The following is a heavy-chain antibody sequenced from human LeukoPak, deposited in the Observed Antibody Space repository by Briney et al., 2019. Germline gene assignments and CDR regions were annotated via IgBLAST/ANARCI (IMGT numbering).Heavy chain of an antibody. CDR2: INHSGST. V-gene: IGHV4-34*01. D-gene: IGHD3-10*01. CDR1: GGSFSGYF. J-gene: IGHJ4*02. Sequence: SETLSLTCAVYGGSFSGYFWSWIRQPPGKGVKWIGEINHSGSTNYNPSLKSRVTISVDTSKNQLSLKLSSVTAAGTAVYYCDATVRGVIYYWGQGTLVTVSS. CDR3: DATVRGVIYY.